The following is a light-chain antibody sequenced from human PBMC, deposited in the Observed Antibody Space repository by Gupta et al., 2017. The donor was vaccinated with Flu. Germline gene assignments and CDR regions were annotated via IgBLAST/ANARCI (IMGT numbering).Light chain of an antibody. J-gene: IGLJ1*01. V-gene: IGLV3-21*02. Sequence: SYVLTQPPSVSVAPGQAASITCWGNNIGRKAVHWYQQKPGQAPVLVVYDDSNRPSGIPERFSGSNSGNTATLTISGIEAGDESDYYCQVWDTTSDHYVFGTGTKVTVL. CDR3: QVWDTTSDHYV. CDR2: DDS. CDR1: NIGRKA.